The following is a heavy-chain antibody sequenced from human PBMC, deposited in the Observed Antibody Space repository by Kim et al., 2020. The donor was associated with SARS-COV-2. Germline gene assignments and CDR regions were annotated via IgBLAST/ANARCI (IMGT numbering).Heavy chain of an antibody. V-gene: IGHV4-39*01. CDR3: ARLAMVSDYFDY. Sequence: SETLSLTCSVSGGSISSSSYYWGWIRQPPGKGLEWIGSLYYSGSTYYNPSLKSRVTISVDTSKNQFSLKLSSVTAADTAVYYCARLAMVSDYFDYWGQGTLGTVSS. CDR2: LYYSGST. CDR1: GGSISSSSYY. D-gene: IGHD5-18*01. J-gene: IGHJ4*02.